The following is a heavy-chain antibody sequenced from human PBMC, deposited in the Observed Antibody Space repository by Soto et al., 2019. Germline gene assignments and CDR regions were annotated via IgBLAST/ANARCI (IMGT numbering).Heavy chain of an antibody. CDR2: IYYSEST. CDR1: GGSISSGGYY. V-gene: IGHV4-31*03. J-gene: IGHJ4*02. CDR3: ARGKASAGLEY. D-gene: IGHD6-13*01. Sequence: QVQLQGSGPGLVKPSQTLSLTGTVSGGSISSGGYYCSWSRQHPGKGLEWIGYIYYSESTYYNPSHKRRFTITVDTSKNQFCLKLSSVTAANTTMYYCARGKASAGLEYWGQGTPVTVSS.